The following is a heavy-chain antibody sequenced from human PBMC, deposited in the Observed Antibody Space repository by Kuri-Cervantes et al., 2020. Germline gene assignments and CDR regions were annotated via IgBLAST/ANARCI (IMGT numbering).Heavy chain of an antibody. V-gene: IGHV3-30*18. J-gene: IGHJ4*02. D-gene: IGHD1-26*01. CDR3: AKGNTGTVGASAFDY. CDR1: GFTFSSYG. Sequence: GSLRLSCAASGFTFSSYGMHWVRQAPGKGLEWVAVISYDGSNKYYADSVKGRFTISRDNSRNTLYLQMNSLRAEDTAEYYCAKGNTGTVGASAFDYWGQGTLVTVSS. CDR2: ISYDGSNK.